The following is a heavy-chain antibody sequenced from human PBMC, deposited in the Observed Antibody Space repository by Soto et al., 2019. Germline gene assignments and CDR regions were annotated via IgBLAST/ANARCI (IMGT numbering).Heavy chain of an antibody. D-gene: IGHD6-13*01. V-gene: IGHV6-1*01. CDR1: GDSVSSNSAA. Sequence: SQTLSLTCAISGDSVSSNSAAWNWIRQSPSRGLEWLGRTYYRSKWYNDYAVSVKSRITINPDTSKNQFSLQLNSVTPEDTAVYYCARVLGGRNSSSWYISGFDYWGQGTLVTVSS. CDR3: ARVLGGRNSSSWYISGFDY. CDR2: TYYRSKWYN. J-gene: IGHJ4*02.